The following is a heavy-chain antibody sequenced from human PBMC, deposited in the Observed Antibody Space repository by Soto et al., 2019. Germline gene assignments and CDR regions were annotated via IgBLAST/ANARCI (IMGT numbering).Heavy chain of an antibody. CDR2: IYHSGST. J-gene: IGHJ3*02. D-gene: IGHD3-10*01. CDR3: ARLPYFYGSGSYYNGDAFDI. Sequence: SETLSLTCAVSGGSISSSNWWRWVRQPPGKGLEWIGEIYHSGSTNYNPSLKSRVTISVDKSKNQFSLKLSSVTAADTAVYCCARLPYFYGSGSYYNGDAFDIRGQGTMVTVSS. V-gene: IGHV4-4*01. CDR1: GGSISSSNW.